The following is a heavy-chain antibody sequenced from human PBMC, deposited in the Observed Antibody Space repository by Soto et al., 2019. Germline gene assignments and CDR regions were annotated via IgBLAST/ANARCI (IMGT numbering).Heavy chain of an antibody. D-gene: IGHD3-10*01. V-gene: IGHV3-30*03. CDR3: VGGQYYFDY. Sequence: QVQLVESGGGVVQPGTSPRLSCAASGFPFTTYGMHWVREAPTKGLDWVAVISYDGSNKYYADSVRGRFTISRDNSKNTLYLQMNSLRPEDTALYYCVGGQYYFDYRGQGTLVTVSS. CDR2: ISYDGSNK. CDR1: GFPFTTYG. J-gene: IGHJ4*02.